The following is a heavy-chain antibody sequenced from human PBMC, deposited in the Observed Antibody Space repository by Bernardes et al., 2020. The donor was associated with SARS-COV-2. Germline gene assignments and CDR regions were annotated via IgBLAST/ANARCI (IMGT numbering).Heavy chain of an antibody. Sequence: SETLSLTCAVSGYSITSGYYWGWIRQPPGKGLEWIGSFHHKGNTYYNPSLKSRVTISGDTSKNHFSLKLSSVTAADTAIYYCARDRDYYPSNPSGSYWVDWGQGTLVTVSS. CDR2: FHHKGNT. V-gene: IGHV4-38-2*02. CDR1: GYSITSGYY. CDR3: ARDRDYYPSNPSGSYWVD. D-gene: IGHD3-10*01. J-gene: IGHJ4*02.